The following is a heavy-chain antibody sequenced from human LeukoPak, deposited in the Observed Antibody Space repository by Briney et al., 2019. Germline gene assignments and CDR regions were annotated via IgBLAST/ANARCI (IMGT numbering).Heavy chain of an antibody. CDR2: VNSDGFST. CDR3: ASSYRGKYRAFDT. J-gene: IGHJ3*02. Sequence: PGGSLRLSCAASGFTFSSYWMHWVRQVPGRGLVWVSRVNSDGFSTSYADSVKGRFTISRDNAKNTLYLQMNSLRAEDRAVYYCASSYRGKYRAFDTWGQGTMVTVSS. D-gene: IGHD1-26*01. V-gene: IGHV3-74*01. CDR1: GFTFSSYW.